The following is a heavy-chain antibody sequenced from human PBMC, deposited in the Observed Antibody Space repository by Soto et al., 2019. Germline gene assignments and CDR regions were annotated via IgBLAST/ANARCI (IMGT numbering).Heavy chain of an antibody. CDR3: ARHKGGYYSGVDV. V-gene: IGHV4-39*01. D-gene: IGHD3-16*01. J-gene: IGHJ6*02. CDR2: IYYSGTT. Sequence: QLQLQESGPGLVKPSETLSLTYTVSGGSISSNSYYWAWIRQPPGKGLEWIGNIYYSGTTYYNPSLKSRVTISVDTSKNQSSLKLSSVTAADTAVYYCARHKGGYYSGVDVWGQGTTVTVSS. CDR1: GGSISSNSYY.